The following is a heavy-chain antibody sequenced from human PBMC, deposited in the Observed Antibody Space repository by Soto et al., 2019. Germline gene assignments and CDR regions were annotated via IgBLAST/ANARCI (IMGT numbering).Heavy chain of an antibody. CDR2: IAPGNGNT. V-gene: IGHV1-3*01. D-gene: IGHD2-21*01. CDR1: GYTFTDSA. CDR3: AKGSRMWTPDY. Sequence: KVSCKASGYTFTDSAIHWVRQAPGQSLELLGWIAPGNGNTKYSQKFQGRVTITRDTSATTAYMELSSLRSEDTAVYYCAKGSRMWTPDYWGQGTLVTSPQ. J-gene: IGHJ4*02.